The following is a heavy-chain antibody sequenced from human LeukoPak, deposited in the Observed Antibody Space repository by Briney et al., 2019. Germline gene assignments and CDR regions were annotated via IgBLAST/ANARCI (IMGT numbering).Heavy chain of an antibody. V-gene: IGHV1-46*01. CDR2: INPSGGST. CDR3: ARGRRRQDAFDI. CDR1: GYTLTSYY. Sequence: ASVKGSCKASGYTLTSYYMHWVRQAPGQGLEWMGIINPSGGSTSYAQKFQGRVTMTRDTSTSTVYMELSGLRSEDTAVYYCARGRRRQDAFDIWGQGTMVTVSS. J-gene: IGHJ3*02.